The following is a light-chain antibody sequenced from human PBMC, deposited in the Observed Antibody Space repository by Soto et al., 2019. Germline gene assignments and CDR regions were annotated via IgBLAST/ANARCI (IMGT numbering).Light chain of an antibody. CDR3: MQGKHWPPVT. Sequence: DVVVTQSPLSLPVTVGESASISCRSTQSLVHSDGHTYLSWFQQRPGQSPRRLVYKVSKRDSGVPDRFSGSGSGTDFTLKISRVEAEDVGVYYCMQGKHWPPVTFGQGTRLEIK. J-gene: IGKJ5*01. CDR1: QSLVHSDGHTY. CDR2: KVS. V-gene: IGKV2-30*02.